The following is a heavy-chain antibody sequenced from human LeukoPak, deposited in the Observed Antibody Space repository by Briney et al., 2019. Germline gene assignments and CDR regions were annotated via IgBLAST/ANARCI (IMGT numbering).Heavy chain of an antibody. D-gene: IGHD2-15*01. CDR1: GFTFSNYA. CDR2: ISGSGGST. J-gene: IGHJ5*02. V-gene: IGHV3-23*01. Sequence: PGGSLRLSCAASGFTFSNYAMSWVRQAPGKGLEWVSAISGSGGSTYYADSVKGRFTISRDNSKNTLYLQMNSLRAEDTAVYYCAKDTNVQLGYCSDPWGQGHLVTVSS. CDR3: AKDTNVQLGYCSDP.